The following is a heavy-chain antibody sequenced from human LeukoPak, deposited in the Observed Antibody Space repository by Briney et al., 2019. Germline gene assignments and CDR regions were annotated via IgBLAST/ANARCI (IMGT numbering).Heavy chain of an antibody. CDR2: IYYSGST. CDR3: ARVLGPGETNH. V-gene: IGHV4-39*01. Sequence: PSETLSLTCTVSGGSISSSSYYWGWIRQPPGKGLEWIGSIYYSGSTYYNPSLKSRVTISVDTSKNQFSLKLSSVTAADTAVYYCARVLGPGETNHWGQGTLVTVSS. J-gene: IGHJ4*02. D-gene: IGHD4/OR15-4a*01. CDR1: GGSISSSSYY.